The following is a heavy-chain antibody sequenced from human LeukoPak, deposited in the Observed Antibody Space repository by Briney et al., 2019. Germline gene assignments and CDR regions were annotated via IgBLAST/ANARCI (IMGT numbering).Heavy chain of an antibody. J-gene: IGHJ4*02. CDR1: GYTFTVYY. V-gene: IGHV1-2*02. D-gene: IGHD6-13*01. Sequence: GSSVKVSCKASGYTFTVYYIHWVRQAPGQGLEWMGWINPNSGDTNYAQNFQGRVTMTRDTSINTAYMDLSSLSSDDTAVYYCARIKWAAANDWGQGTLVTVSS. CDR3: ARIKWAAAND. CDR2: INPNSGDT.